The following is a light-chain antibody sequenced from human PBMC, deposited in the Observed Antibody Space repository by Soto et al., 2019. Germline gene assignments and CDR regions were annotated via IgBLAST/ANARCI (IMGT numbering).Light chain of an antibody. CDR1: QSLVFSDGNIY. CDR2: EIS. J-gene: IGKJ1*01. V-gene: IGKV2-30*01. Sequence: DVVMTQSPLSLPVTLGQPASISCRSSQSLVFSDGNIYLNWFQQRPGQSPRRLIYEISNRDSGVPDRFSGSGSGTDFTLKISRVEADDVGVYYCMQGTHWPWTFGQGTKVEIK. CDR3: MQGTHWPWT.